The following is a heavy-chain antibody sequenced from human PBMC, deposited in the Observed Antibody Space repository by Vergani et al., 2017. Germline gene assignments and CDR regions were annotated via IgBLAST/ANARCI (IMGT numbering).Heavy chain of an antibody. CDR3: AREYSSTSGRAFDF. Sequence: VKLEESGGGVVQPGGSLRLSCVVSGFDFSSYIMNWVRQAPGKGLEWVSFVSTGTKSQSYAESVKGRFTISRDSAKNSLYLQMDSLRAEDTAVYYCAREYSSTSGRAFDFWGQGTKVTVSS. CDR1: GFDFSSYI. J-gene: IGHJ3*01. V-gene: IGHV3-48*01. D-gene: IGHD2-2*01. CDR2: VSTGTKSQ.